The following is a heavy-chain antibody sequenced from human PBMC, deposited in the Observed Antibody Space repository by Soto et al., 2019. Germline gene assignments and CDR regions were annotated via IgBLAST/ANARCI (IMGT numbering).Heavy chain of an antibody. CDR2: INPNSGGT. J-gene: IGHJ6*02. CDR1: GYTFTGYY. CDR3: ARGLSGSNYYYYGMDV. D-gene: IGHD1-26*01. V-gene: IGHV1-2*02. Sequence: ASVKVSCKASGYTFTGYYMHWVRQAPGQGLEWMGWINPNSGGTNYAQKFQGRVTMTRDTSISTAYMELSRLRSDDTAVYYCARGLSGSNYYYYGMDVWGQGTTVTVSS.